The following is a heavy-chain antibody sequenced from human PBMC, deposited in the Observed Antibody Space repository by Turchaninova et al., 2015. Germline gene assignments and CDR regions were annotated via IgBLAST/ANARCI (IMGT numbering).Heavy chain of an antibody. CDR1: GFTFSAYA. D-gene: IGHD1-14*01. CDR3: ARVYRARYYMDV. J-gene: IGHJ6*03. CDR2: MSYDGSNK. V-gene: IGHV3-30-3*01. Sequence: QVTRVESGGGVVQLGMSRGLSCATSGFTFSAYAMHWVRQAPGKGLEWVAFMSYDGSNKYNADSVKGRFTISRDSSKNTLYLQMISLRPEDTAVYYCARVYRARYYMDVWGKGTTVTVSS.